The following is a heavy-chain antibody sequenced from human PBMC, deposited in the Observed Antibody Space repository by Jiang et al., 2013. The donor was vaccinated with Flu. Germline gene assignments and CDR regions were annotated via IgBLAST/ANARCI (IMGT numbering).Heavy chain of an antibody. D-gene: IGHD2-21*02. Sequence: EWMGIIYPGDSDTRYSPSFQGQVTISADKSISTAYLQWSSLKASDTAMYYCARRGYCGGDCYSGASFDYWGQGTLVTVSS. V-gene: IGHV5-51*01. J-gene: IGHJ4*02. CDR2: IYPGDSDT. CDR3: ARRGYCGGDCYSGASFDY.